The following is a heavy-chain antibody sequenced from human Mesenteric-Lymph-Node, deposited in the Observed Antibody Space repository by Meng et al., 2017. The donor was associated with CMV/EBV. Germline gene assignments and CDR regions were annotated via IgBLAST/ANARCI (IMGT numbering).Heavy chain of an antibody. CDR2: ISSSSSYI. CDR3: ARDGEGYCSSTSCYSDAFDI. V-gene: IGHV3-21*01. D-gene: IGHD2-2*01. CDR1: GFTFSNYN. Sequence: GGSLKISCAASGFTFSNYNMNWVRQAPGKGLEWVSSISSSSSYIYYAVSVKGRFTISRDNAKNSLYLQMNSLRAEDTAVYYCARDGEGYCSSTSCYSDAFDIWGQGTMVTVSS. J-gene: IGHJ3*02.